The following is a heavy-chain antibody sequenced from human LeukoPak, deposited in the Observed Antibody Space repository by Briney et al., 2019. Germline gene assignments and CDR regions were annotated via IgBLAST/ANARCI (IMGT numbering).Heavy chain of an antibody. D-gene: IGHD2-8*02. CDR2: ISNDGNEK. J-gene: IGHJ4*01. V-gene: IGHV3-30*04. CDR3: ARDGGYTGGWTYGAGDY. Sequence: GGSLRLSCAASGFTFSAYVMHWVRQAPGKGLECVAAISNDGNEKYYADSVKGRFSISRDNSRNTLYLQMSSLRTEDTAVYYCARDGGYTGGWTYGAGDYWGQGNLVTVSS. CDR1: GFTFSAYV.